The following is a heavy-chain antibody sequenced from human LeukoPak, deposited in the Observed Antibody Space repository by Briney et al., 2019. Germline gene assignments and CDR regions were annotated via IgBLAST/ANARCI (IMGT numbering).Heavy chain of an antibody. Sequence: SQTLSLTCTVSGGSISSGSYYWSWIRQPAGKGLEWIGRIYTSGSTNYNPSLKSRVTISVDTSKNQFSLKLSSVTAADTAVYYRARGYDYVWGSYRRAGPYFDYWGQGALVTVSS. CDR2: IYTSGST. CDR1: GGSISSGSYY. V-gene: IGHV4-61*02. D-gene: IGHD3-16*02. CDR3: ARGYDYVWGSYRRAGPYFDY. J-gene: IGHJ4*02.